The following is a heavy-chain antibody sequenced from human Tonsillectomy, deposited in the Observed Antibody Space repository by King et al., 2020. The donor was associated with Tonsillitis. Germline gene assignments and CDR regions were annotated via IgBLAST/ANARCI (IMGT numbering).Heavy chain of an antibody. Sequence: VQLVESGGGVVQPGRSLRLSCAASGFTFSSYAMHWVRQAPGKGLEWVAVISHDGSNKYSADSVKGRFTISRDNSKNTLYLQMNNLRAEDTAVYYCASGRGSSAYNPFDYWGQGTLVTVSS. D-gene: IGHD3-22*01. CDR1: GFTFSSYA. CDR3: ASGRGSSAYNPFDY. CDR2: ISHDGSNK. V-gene: IGHV3-30-3*01. J-gene: IGHJ4*02.